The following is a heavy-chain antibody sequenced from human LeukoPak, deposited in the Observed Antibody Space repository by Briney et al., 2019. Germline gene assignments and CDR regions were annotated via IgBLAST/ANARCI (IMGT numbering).Heavy chain of an antibody. D-gene: IGHD3-3*01. V-gene: IGHV1-18*01. CDR3: ARDGVSDFWSGYPAFDY. Sequence: SVKVSCKASGYTFTSYGISWVRQAPGQGLEWMGWISAYNGNTNYAQKLQGRVTMTTDTSTSTAYMELRSMRSDDTAVYYCARDGVSDFWSGYPAFDYWGQGTLATVSS. CDR2: ISAYNGNT. CDR1: GYTFTSYG. J-gene: IGHJ4*02.